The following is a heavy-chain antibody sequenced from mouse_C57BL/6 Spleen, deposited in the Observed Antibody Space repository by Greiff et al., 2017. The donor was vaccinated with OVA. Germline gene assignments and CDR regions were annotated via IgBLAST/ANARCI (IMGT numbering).Heavy chain of an antibody. Sequence: VKLQQPGAELVRPGSSVKLSCKASGSTFTSYWMHWVKQRPIQGLEWIGNIDPSDSETHYNQKFKDKATLTVDKSSSTAYMQLSSLTSEDSAVYYCARSGYGSLYAMDYWGQGTSVTVSS. CDR1: GSTFTSYW. J-gene: IGHJ4*01. D-gene: IGHD1-1*01. V-gene: IGHV1-52*01. CDR3: ARSGYGSLYAMDY. CDR2: IDPSDSET.